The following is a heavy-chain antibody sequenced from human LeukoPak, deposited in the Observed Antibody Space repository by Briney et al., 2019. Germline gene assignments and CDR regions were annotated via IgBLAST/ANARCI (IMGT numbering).Heavy chain of an antibody. Sequence: SETLSLTCTVSGCSISSYYWSWIRQPPGKGLEWIGYIYYSGSTNYNPSLKSRVTISVDTSKNQFSLKLSSVTAADTTVYYCATEGSITGIDYWGQGTLVTVSS. CDR2: IYYSGST. V-gene: IGHV4-59*01. J-gene: IGHJ4*02. CDR3: ATEGSITGIDY. CDR1: GCSISSYY. D-gene: IGHD1-14*01.